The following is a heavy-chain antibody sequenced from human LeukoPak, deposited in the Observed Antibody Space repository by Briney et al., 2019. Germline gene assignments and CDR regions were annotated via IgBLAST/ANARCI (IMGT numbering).Heavy chain of an antibody. CDR2: INPNSGGI. V-gene: IGHV1-2*02. CDR3: AREAANMVRGVMGK. CDR1: GYTFTAYY. D-gene: IGHD3-10*01. Sequence: ASVKVSCKASGYTFTAYYTHWVRQAPGQGLEWMGWINPNSGGINYEQKFQGRVTMTRDTSISTAYMELSRLTSDDTAVYYCAREAANMVRGVMGKWGQGTLVTVSS. J-gene: IGHJ4*02.